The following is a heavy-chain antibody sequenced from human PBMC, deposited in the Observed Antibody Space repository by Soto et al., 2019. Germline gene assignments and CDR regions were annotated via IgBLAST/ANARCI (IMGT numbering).Heavy chain of an antibody. CDR2: IIPIFGTA. V-gene: IGHV1-69*06. CDR1: GGTFSSYA. D-gene: IGHD6-13*01. J-gene: IGHJ3*02. CDR3: ARVMGIAAASDAFDI. Sequence: SVKVSCKASGGTFSSYAISWVRQAPGQGLEWMGGIIPIFGTANYAQKFQGRVTITADKSTSTAYMELSSLRSEDTAVYYCARVMGIAAASDAFDIWGQGTMVTVSS.